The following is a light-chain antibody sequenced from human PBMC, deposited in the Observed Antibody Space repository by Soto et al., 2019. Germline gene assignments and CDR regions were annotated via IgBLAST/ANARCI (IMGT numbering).Light chain of an antibody. CDR2: GTS. CDR3: QQYGSSSWT. Sequence: EIVLTQSPGTLSLSPGERATLSCRASQSVSSSYLAWYQQKPGQAPRLLIYGTSSRATAIPDRFSGSGSGTDFTLTISRLEPEDFAVYYCQQYGSSSWTFGQGTQVDNK. V-gene: IGKV3-20*01. CDR1: QSVSSSY. J-gene: IGKJ1*01.